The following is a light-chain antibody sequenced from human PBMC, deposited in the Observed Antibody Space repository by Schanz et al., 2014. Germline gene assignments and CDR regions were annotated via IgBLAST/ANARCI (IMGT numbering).Light chain of an antibody. Sequence: QSALTQPASVSGSPGQSITISCTGTSSDVGGYNYVSWYQQHPGKAPKLMIYDVNKRPSGVPDRFSGSKSGTSASLAITGLQAEDEADYYCQSYDNTLSGWVFGGGTKLTVL. CDR3: QSYDNTLSGWV. J-gene: IGLJ3*02. CDR2: DVN. CDR1: SSDVGGYNY. V-gene: IGLV2-14*01.